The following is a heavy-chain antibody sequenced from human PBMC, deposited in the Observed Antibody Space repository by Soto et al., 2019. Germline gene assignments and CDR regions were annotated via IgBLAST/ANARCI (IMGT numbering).Heavy chain of an antibody. CDR3: ARDGEYCTNGVCYKEAFVNDY. CDR1: GYTFTSYA. V-gene: IGHV1-3*01. CDR2: INAGNGNT. D-gene: IGHD2-8*01. J-gene: IGHJ4*02. Sequence: ASVKVSCKASGYTFTSYAMHWVRQAPGQRLEWMGWINAGNGNTKYSQKFQGRVTITADKSTSTAYMELSSLRSEDTAVYYCARDGEYCTNGVCYKEAFVNDYWGQGTLVTVSS.